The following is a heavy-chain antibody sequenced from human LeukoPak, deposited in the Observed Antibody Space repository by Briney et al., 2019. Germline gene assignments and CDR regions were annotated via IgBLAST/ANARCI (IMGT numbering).Heavy chain of an antibody. V-gene: IGHV3-48*01. CDR1: GVTFSSYS. J-gene: IGHJ4*02. CDR3: ARVLHKRSYDSTTYHGY. CDR2: ISASSSTI. Sequence: PGGSLRLSCAASGVTFSSYSMNWDRQAAGKGLEWGSYISASSSTIYYADYVKGRLTISRDNAKNSLYMQINSLRAEETAVYYCARVLHKRSYDSTTYHGYWGQGTLVTVSS. D-gene: IGHD2/OR15-2a*01.